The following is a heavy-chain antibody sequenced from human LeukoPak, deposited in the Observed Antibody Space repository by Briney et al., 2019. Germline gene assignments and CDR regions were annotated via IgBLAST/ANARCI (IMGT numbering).Heavy chain of an antibody. D-gene: IGHD3-10*01. CDR2: ISFDGSTK. CDR3: AKDYYGSGSYGYFVY. Sequence: TGGSQRLSCVASGFIFSSYGMHWVRQAPGKGLEWVAVISFDGSTKYYADSVKGRFTISRDNSKNTLYLQMNSLRAEDTAVYYCAKDYYGSGSYGYFVYWGQGTLVTVSS. J-gene: IGHJ4*02. CDR1: GFIFSSYG. V-gene: IGHV3-30*18.